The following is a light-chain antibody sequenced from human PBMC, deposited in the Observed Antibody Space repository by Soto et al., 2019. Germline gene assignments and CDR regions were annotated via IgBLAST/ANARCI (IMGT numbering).Light chain of an antibody. J-gene: IGKJ1*01. Sequence: EIVMTQSPATLSVSPGERATLSCRASQSVSSNLAWYQQKHGQAPRLLIYGASTRATGIPARFSGSGSGTDFTLTISRLEPEDFAVYYCQQYGSSGTFGQGTKVDIK. CDR1: QSVSSN. V-gene: IGKV3-15*01. CDR3: QQYGSSGT. CDR2: GAS.